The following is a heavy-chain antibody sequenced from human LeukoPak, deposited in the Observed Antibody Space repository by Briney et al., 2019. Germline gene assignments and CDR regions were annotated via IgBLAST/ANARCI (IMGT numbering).Heavy chain of an antibody. CDR3: ARDRGYGYDNWFDP. CDR2: IYYSGST. V-gene: IGHV4-61*08. D-gene: IGHD5-18*01. Sequence: SQTLSLTCAVSGGSISSGGYSWSWIRQPPGKGLEWIGYIYYSGSTNYNPSLKSRVTISVDTSKNQFSLKLSSVTAADTAVYYCARDRGYGYDNWFDPWGQGTLVTVSS. J-gene: IGHJ5*02. CDR1: GGSISSGGYS.